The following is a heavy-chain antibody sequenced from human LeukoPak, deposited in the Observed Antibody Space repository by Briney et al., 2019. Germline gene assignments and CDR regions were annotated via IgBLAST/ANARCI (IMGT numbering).Heavy chain of an antibody. CDR1: GFTVGNNY. Sequence: GGSLRLSCAASGFTVGNNYMNWVRQAPGKGLEWVSLIYSGGTTYYADSVKGRFTISRDRSKNTLYLQMNSLRVEDTAVYYCARDPPSVTTNTYDWGQVTLVTFSS. CDR3: ARDPPSVTTNTYD. V-gene: IGHV3-66*01. D-gene: IGHD3-3*01. CDR2: IYSGGTT. J-gene: IGHJ4*02.